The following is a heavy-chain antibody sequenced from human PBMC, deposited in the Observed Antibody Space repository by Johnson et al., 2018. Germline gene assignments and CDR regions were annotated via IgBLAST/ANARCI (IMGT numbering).Heavy chain of an antibody. CDR2: ISYDGSNK. Sequence: VQLVETGGGVVQPGRSLRLSCAASGFTFSSYGMHWVRQAPGKGLEWVAVISYDGSNKYYADSVKGRFTLSRDNSKTTLFLQRNSLRGEDTAGYYCARDPVLLWFGELPNAFDIWGQGTMVTVSS. CDR1: GFTFSSYG. V-gene: IGHV3-30*03. J-gene: IGHJ3*02. D-gene: IGHD3-10*01. CDR3: ARDPVLLWFGELPNAFDI.